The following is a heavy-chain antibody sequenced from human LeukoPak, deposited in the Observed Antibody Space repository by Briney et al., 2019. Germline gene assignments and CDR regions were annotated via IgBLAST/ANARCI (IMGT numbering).Heavy chain of an antibody. Sequence: GGSLRLSCAASAFTFSSYAMHWVRQAPGKGLEWVAVISYDGSNEYYADSVKGRFTISRDNSKNTLYLQMNSLSVEDTAVYYCARVGYYASGPFSYFDYWGQGTLVTVSS. J-gene: IGHJ4*02. CDR1: AFTFSSYA. CDR2: ISYDGSNE. D-gene: IGHD3-10*01. V-gene: IGHV3-30-3*01. CDR3: ARVGYYASGPFSYFDY.